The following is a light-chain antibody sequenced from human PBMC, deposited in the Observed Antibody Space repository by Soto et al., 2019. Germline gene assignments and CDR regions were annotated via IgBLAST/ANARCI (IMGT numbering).Light chain of an antibody. J-gene: IGLJ3*02. CDR1: RGDIGTYNF. Sequence: QSALTQPASVSGSPGQSITISCTGSRGDIGTYNFVSWYQQYPGKAPKLIIYEVSNRPSGVSNRFSGSKSGNTASLTISGLQAEDEVDYYCSSYTANSTWVFGGGTQLTVL. CDR3: SSYTANSTWV. CDR2: EVS. V-gene: IGLV2-14*01.